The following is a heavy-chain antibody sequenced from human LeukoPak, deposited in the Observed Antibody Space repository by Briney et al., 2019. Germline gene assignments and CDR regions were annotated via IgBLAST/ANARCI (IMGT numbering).Heavy chain of an antibody. J-gene: IGHJ4*02. Sequence: GGSLRLSCTASGFTFSGYWMHWVRQAPGQGPVCVSRISSDASTTTHAASVKGRFTISRDNARNTLYLQMNSLRAEDTAVYYCTSLDYWGQGTLVSVSS. V-gene: IGHV3-74*01. CDR2: ISSDASTT. CDR1: GFTFSGYW. CDR3: TSLDY.